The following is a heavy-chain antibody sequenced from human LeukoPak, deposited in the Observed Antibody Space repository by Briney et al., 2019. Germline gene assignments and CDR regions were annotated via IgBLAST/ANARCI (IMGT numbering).Heavy chain of an antibody. Sequence: PSETRSPTCAVYGGPFSGYYWSWIRQSPGKGLEWIGEINQSGSTTYKPSLKGRVTISVDTSKTQFSLKLSSVTAADTAVYYCARGKEYCGGDCFSSWYFDLWGRGTLVTVSS. D-gene: IGHD2-21*02. V-gene: IGHV4-34*01. J-gene: IGHJ2*01. CDR2: INQSGST. CDR1: GGPFSGYY. CDR3: ARGKEYCGGDCFSSWYFDL.